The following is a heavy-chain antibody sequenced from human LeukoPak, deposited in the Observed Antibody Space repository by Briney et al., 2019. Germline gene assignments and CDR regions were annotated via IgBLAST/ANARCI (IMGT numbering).Heavy chain of an antibody. CDR3: ARVVYSGYDFRGAMDV. CDR2: IYYTEST. Sequence: SETLSLTCTVSGGSISSYYWSWIRQPPGKGLEWIGYIYYTESTNHNPSLKSRVTISVDTSKNQFSLKLSSVTAADTAVYYCARVVYSGYDFRGAMDVWGKGTTVTVSS. J-gene: IGHJ6*03. D-gene: IGHD5-12*01. CDR1: GGSISSYY. V-gene: IGHV4-59*01.